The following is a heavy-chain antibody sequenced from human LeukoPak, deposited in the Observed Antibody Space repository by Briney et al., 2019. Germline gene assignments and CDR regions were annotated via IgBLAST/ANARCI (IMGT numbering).Heavy chain of an antibody. CDR2: IYYSGST. CDR3: ARVRYGDTRFYYFDY. J-gene: IGHJ4*02. CDR1: GGSISSYY. D-gene: IGHD4-17*01. V-gene: IGHV4-59*01. Sequence: PSETLSLTCTVSGGSISSYYWSWIRQPPGKGLEWIGYIYYSGSTDYNPSPKSRVTISVDTSKNQFSLKLSSVTAADTAVYYCARVRYGDTRFYYFDYWGQGTLVTVSS.